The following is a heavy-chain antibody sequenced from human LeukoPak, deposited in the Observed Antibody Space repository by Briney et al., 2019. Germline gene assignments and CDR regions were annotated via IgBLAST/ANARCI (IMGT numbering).Heavy chain of an antibody. CDR3: ARGGSSGWPFDY. J-gene: IGHJ4*02. Sequence: PGRSLRLSCAASGFTFSSYWMSWVRQAPGKGLEWVANIKQDGSEKYYVDSVKSRFTISRDNAKNSLYLQMNSLRAEDTAVYYCARGGSSGWPFDYWGQGTLVTVSS. D-gene: IGHD6-19*01. CDR2: IKQDGSEK. CDR1: GFTFSSYW. V-gene: IGHV3-7*01.